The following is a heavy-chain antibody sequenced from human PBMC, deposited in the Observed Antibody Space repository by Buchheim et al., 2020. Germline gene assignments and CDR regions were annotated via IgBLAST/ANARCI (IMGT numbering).Heavy chain of an antibody. J-gene: IGHJ5*02. CDR2: IRSRTNRYAT. V-gene: IGHV3-73*01. CDR1: GFNFQGSV. D-gene: IGHD2-15*01. CDR3: ARPNGSRFNWLDA. Sequence: EVHLVESGGGLVQPGGSLTLSCAGSGFNFQGSVIYWVRQASGKGLEWIARIRSRTNRYATAYSESVKGRFIISREDVENKAVLQMNSLKPEDAAIYYCARPNGSRFNWLDAWGQGT.